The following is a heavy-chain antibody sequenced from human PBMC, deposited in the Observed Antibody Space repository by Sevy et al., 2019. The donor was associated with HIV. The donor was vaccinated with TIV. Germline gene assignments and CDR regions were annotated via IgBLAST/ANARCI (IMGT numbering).Heavy chain of an antibody. CDR1: GFTFSLFS. Sequence: GGSLRLSCAASGFTFSLFSMHWVRQCPGKGLEWVTTISFDGSNKYYADSVKGRFTISRDNSRNSLYLQMNSLRDEDTALYYCARDGAAAGTYFDYWGQGTLVTVSS. D-gene: IGHD6-13*01. V-gene: IGHV3-30-3*01. CDR2: ISFDGSNK. J-gene: IGHJ4*02. CDR3: ARDGAAAGTYFDY.